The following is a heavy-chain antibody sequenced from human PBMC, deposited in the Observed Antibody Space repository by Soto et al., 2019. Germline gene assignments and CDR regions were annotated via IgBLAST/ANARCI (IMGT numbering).Heavy chain of an antibody. CDR1: GFTLSSYW. CDR3: VRVWNYFDY. CDR2: INSDGSSI. V-gene: IGHV3-74*01. J-gene: IGHJ4*02. Sequence: EVQLVESGGGLVQPGGSLRLSCAASGFTLSSYWMHWVRQAPGKGLVWVSRINSDGSSISYADSVKGRFTISRDNAKNTLYVRMDSLRDEDTAVYYCVRVWNYFDYWGQGTLVTVSS. D-gene: IGHD1-1*01.